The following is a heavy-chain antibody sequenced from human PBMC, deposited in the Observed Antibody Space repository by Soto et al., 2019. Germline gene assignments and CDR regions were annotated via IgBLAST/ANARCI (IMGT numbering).Heavy chain of an antibody. CDR2: IKSKTDGGTT. J-gene: IGHJ5*02. CDR1: GFTFSNAW. V-gene: IGHV3-15*01. Sequence: GGSLRLSCAASGFTFSNAWMSWVRQAPGKGLEWVGRIKSKTDGGTTDYAAPVKGRFTISRDDSKNTLYLQMNSLKTEDTAVYYCTTTPGYSGYDYHWGQGTLVTVSS. D-gene: IGHD5-12*01. CDR3: TTTPGYSGYDYH.